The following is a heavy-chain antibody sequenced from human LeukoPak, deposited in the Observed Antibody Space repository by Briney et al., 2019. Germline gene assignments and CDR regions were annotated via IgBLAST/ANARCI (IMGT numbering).Heavy chain of an antibody. D-gene: IGHD3-22*01. CDR1: GGSISSGDYY. J-gene: IGHJ5*02. V-gene: IGHV4-30-4*01. Sequence: PSQTLSLTCTVSGGSISSGDYYWSWLRPPPGKGLEWIGYIYYSGSTYYTPSLKSRVTISVDTSKNQFSLKLSSVTAADTAVYYCARDRYYYDSSGYYSNWFDPWGQGTLVTVSS. CDR2: IYYSGST. CDR3: ARDRYYYDSSGYYSNWFDP.